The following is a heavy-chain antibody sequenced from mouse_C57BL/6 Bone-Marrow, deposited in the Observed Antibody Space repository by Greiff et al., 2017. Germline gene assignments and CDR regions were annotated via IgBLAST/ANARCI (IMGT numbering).Heavy chain of an antibody. Sequence: QVQLQQPGAELVKPGASVKVSCKASGYTFTSYWMHWVKQRPGQGLEWIGRIHPSDSDTNYNQKFKGKATVTVAKSSSTAYMQLSSLTSEDSAVYDCAMGRLLDGYFDVWGTGTTVTVSS. J-gene: IGHJ1*03. CDR2: IHPSDSDT. CDR3: AMGRLLDGYFDV. D-gene: IGHD2-3*01. V-gene: IGHV1-74*01. CDR1: GYTFTSYW.